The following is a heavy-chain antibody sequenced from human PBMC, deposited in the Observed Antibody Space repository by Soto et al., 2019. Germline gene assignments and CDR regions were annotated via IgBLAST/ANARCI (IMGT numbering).Heavy chain of an antibody. CDR3: AKGGEEMLGYYSYVVMDV. CDR2: TSSRGGST. Sequence: VQLLESGGGMVQPGGSLRLSCGASGFSFPTYAMNWVRQAPGKGLEWVSGTSSRGGSTFYADSVQGRFIISRDNSKNTLFLPMDNLRVEDTAVYYCAKGGEEMLGYYSYVVMDVWGQGTTVSVSS. CDR1: GFSFPTYA. V-gene: IGHV3-23*01. D-gene: IGHD3-16*01. J-gene: IGHJ6*02.